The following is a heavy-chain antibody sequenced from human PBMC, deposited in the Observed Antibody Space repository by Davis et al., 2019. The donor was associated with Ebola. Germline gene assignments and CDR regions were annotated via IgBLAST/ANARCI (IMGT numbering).Heavy chain of an antibody. CDR3: ARDRGDSSGYYYFDY. J-gene: IGHJ4*02. V-gene: IGHV3-30*03. Sequence: GGSLRLSCAASGFSFSSYWMSWVRQAPGKGLEWVALISYDGTNKYYTDSVKGRFTISRDNSKNTLYLQMNSLRAEDTAVYYCARDRGDSSGYYYFDYWGQGTLVTVSS. D-gene: IGHD3-22*01. CDR1: GFSFSSYW. CDR2: ISYDGTNK.